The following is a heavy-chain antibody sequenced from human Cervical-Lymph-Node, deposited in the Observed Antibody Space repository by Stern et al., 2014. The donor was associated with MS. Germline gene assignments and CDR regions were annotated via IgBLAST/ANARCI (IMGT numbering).Heavy chain of an antibody. V-gene: IGHV3-30*18. Sequence: EQLVQSGGGVVQPGGSLRLSCAASGFSFSDYGIHWVRQAPGKALEWVAVISYDGTHKYYTDYVQGRGTLYTDKSKTAIVFDMNSLRSDDTAVYYCAKDLGGNAFDYWGQGTLVIVSS. D-gene: IGHD4-23*01. CDR1: GFSFSDYG. J-gene: IGHJ4*02. CDR3: AKDLGGNAFDY. CDR2: ISYDGTHK.